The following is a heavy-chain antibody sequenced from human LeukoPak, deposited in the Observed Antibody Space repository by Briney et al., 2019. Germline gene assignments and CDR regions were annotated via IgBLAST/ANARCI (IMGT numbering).Heavy chain of an antibody. D-gene: IGHD2-2*01. V-gene: IGHV1-2*02. J-gene: IGHJ5*02. CDR3: ARALVPAAQRLSS. Sequence: ASVKVSCKASGYTFTGYYLHWVRQAPGQGLEWMGWINPNTGGTKYAQKFQGRVTMTRDTPISTAYMEVTRLTSDDTAVYYCARALVPAAQRLSSWGQGTLVTVSS. CDR1: GYTFTGYY. CDR2: INPNTGGT.